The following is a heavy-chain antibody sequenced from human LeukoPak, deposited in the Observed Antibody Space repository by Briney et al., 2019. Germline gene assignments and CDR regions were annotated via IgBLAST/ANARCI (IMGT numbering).Heavy chain of an antibody. CDR2: ISGSGAST. CDR3: AKDLSYTAMVTPAFDI. CDR1: GFTFSTYG. V-gene: IGHV3-23*01. J-gene: IGHJ3*02. D-gene: IGHD5-18*01. Sequence: PGGSLRLSCAASGFTFSTYGMSWVRQAPGKGLEWVSAISGSGASTYYADSVKGRFTISRDNSKNTLYLQMNSLRAEDTAVYYCAKDLSYTAMVTPAFDIWGQGTMVTVSS.